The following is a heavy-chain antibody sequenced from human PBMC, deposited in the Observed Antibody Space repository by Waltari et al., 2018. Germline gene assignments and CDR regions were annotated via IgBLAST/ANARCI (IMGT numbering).Heavy chain of an antibody. CDR2: IYTSGST. CDR1: GGSISSGSYY. D-gene: IGHD6-13*01. V-gene: IGHV4-61*02. J-gene: IGHJ4*02. Sequence: QVQLQESGPGLVKPSQTLSLTCTVPGGSISSGSYYWSWVRPPAGKGLEWIGRIYTSGSTNYNPSLKSRVTISVDTSKNQFSLKLSSVTAADTAVYYCAREGKGSSWYVCFDYWGQGTLVTVSS. CDR3: AREGKGSSWYVCFDY.